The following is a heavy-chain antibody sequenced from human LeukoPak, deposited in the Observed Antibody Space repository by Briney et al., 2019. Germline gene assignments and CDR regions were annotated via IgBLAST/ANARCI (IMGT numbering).Heavy chain of an antibody. V-gene: IGHV4-39*01. D-gene: IGHD3-22*01. Sequence: SETLSLTCTVSGGSISSSSYYWGWIRQPPGKGLYWIGSIYYSGSTYYNPSLKSRVTVSVDTSKNQFSLKLSSVTAADTAVYYCARQPLIYYDSSGYYLDYWGQGTLVTVSS. J-gene: IGHJ4*02. CDR3: ARQPLIYYDSSGYYLDY. CDR1: GGSISSSSYY. CDR2: IYYSGST.